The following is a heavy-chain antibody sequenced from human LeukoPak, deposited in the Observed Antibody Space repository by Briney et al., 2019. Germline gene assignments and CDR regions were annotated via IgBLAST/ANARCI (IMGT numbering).Heavy chain of an antibody. V-gene: IGHV4-4*02. CDR2: VHLSGRT. J-gene: IGHJ4*02. CDR1: GGSISTTNW. Sequence: SETLSLTCGVSGGSISTTNWWTWVRQPPGEGLEWIGEVHLSGRTHYNPSLESRVTMSVDMSENHISLRLTSVTAADTAVYYCAREGGPYRPLDYSGQGTLVTVSS. CDR3: AREGGPYRPLDY.